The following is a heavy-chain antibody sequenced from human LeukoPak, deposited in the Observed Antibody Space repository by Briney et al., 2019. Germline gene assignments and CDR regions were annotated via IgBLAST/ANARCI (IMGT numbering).Heavy chain of an antibody. CDR1: GGSISTYY. D-gene: IGHD6-6*01. CDR2: IYYSEST. V-gene: IGHV4-59*01. Sequence: SETLSLTCTVSGGSISTYYWGWIGQPPGKGLEWIGYIYYSESTNYNPSLKSRVTIPVETPKNQFSLNLSSVIAAYTAVYYCARDRPGIAALSPANYYYYMDVWGKGTTVTVSS. CDR3: ARDRPGIAALSPANYYYYMDV. J-gene: IGHJ6*03.